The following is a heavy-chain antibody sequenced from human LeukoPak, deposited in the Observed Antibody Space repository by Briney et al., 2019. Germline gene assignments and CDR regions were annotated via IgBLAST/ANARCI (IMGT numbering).Heavy chain of an antibody. D-gene: IGHD3-10*01. V-gene: IGHV1-24*01. CDR3: ATESHYGSGSYYWFDP. CDR1: GYTLTELS. Sequence: ASVKVSCKVSGYTLTELSMHWVRQAPGKGLEWMGGFDPEDGETIYAQKFQGRVTMTEDTSTDTAYMELSSLRSEDTAVYYCATESHYGSGSYYWFDPWGQGTLVTVSS. CDR2: FDPEDGET. J-gene: IGHJ5*02.